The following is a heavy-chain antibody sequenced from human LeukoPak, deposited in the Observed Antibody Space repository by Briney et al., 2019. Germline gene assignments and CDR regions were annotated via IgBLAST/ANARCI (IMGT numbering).Heavy chain of an antibody. CDR2: IYYSGTT. Sequence: SETLSLTCTVSGGSISSRTYYWGWIRQPPGKGLEWIGTIYYSGTTYYNPSLKSRVAISLDTSKNQFSLKLSSVTAADTAIYYCARDFSSSSTVYYYYYMDVWGKGTTVTVSS. V-gene: IGHV4-39*07. D-gene: IGHD6-6*01. CDR1: GGSISSRTYY. CDR3: ARDFSSSSTVYYYYYMDV. J-gene: IGHJ6*03.